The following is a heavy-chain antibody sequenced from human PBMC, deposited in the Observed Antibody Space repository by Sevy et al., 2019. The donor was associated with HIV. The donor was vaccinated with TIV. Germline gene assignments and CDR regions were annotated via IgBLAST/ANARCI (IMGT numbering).Heavy chain of an antibody. CDR3: AKGGRYSYGEGGFDA. V-gene: IGHV3-30*18. CDR2: ISHDGINK. J-gene: IGHJ5*02. CDR1: GFTFFEYG. D-gene: IGHD5-18*01. Sequence: GGSLRLSCGASGFTFFEYGIHWVRQAPGKGLEWVAVISHDGINKYYADTVKGRFTISRDNSNNTVSLQMNSLRAEDTAVYYCAKGGRYSYGEGGFDAWGQGTLVTVSS.